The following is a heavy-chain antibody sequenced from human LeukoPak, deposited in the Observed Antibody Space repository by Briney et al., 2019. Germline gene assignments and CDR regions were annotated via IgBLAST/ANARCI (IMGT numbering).Heavy chain of an antibody. CDR1: GGSFSGYY. CDR3: AREWIAVAGRELIWFDP. D-gene: IGHD6-19*01. V-gene: IGHV4-34*01. Sequence: SETLSLTCAVYGGSFSGYYWSWIRQPPGKGLEWIGSIYYSGSTYYNPSLKSRVTISVDTSKNQFSLKLSSVTAADTAVYYCAREWIAVAGRELIWFDPWGQGTLVTVSS. J-gene: IGHJ5*02. CDR2: IYYSGST.